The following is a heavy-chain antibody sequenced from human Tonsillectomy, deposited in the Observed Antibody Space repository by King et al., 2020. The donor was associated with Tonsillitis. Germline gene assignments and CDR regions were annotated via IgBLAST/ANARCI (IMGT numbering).Heavy chain of an antibody. D-gene: IGHD3-22*01. CDR1: GFTFSSCG. Sequence: VQLVESGGGVVQPGRSLRLSCAASGFTFSSCGMHWVRQAPGKGLEWVAVISYDGSNKYYADSVKGRLTISRDNSKNTLYLQMNSLRAEDTAVYYCAKGGILSGYYISDAFDIWGQGTMVTVSS. CDR3: AKGGILSGYYISDAFDI. J-gene: IGHJ3*02. CDR2: ISYDGSNK. V-gene: IGHV3-30*18.